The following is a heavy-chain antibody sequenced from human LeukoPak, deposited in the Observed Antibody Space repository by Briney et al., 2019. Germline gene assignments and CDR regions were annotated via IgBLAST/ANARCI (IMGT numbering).Heavy chain of an antibody. CDR2: IWYDGSNK. D-gene: IGHD2-15*01. Sequence: GRSLRLSCAASGITFRNYGMRWVRQAPGKGLEWVAFIWYDGSNKYYADSVKGRFTISRDNSRNTLFLQMSSLRAEDTAVYYCATDRATQYFDYWGQGTLVSVSS. CDR1: GITFRNYG. J-gene: IGHJ4*02. CDR3: ATDRATQYFDY. V-gene: IGHV3-33*01.